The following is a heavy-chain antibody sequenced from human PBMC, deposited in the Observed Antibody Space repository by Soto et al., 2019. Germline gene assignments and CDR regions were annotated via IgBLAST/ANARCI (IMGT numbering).Heavy chain of an antibody. CDR1: GYSFTSYW. V-gene: IGHV5-51*01. CDR3: YYYLTITVTTWPGGMDV. J-gene: IGHJ6*02. CDR2: IIADISDT. Sequence: GESLKISCKGSGYSFTSYWVGWVRQTPGKGLERMGIIIADISDTGNTPSFQAQVSIAADKSINTAYLQWSTLSASDAAIYYWYYYLTITVTTWPGGMDVWGQGTTVTVSS. D-gene: IGHD3-10*01.